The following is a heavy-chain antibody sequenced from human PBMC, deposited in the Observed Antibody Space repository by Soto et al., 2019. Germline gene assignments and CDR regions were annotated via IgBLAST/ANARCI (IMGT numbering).Heavy chain of an antibody. J-gene: IGHJ4*02. Sequence: QVQLVQAGAEMKKPGASVKVSCEASGDTFTAYYIHGVRQAPGQWLEWIGWINPNGGGTKYAQKLQGRVTMTRDTSINPASMDLTRLTSDDTAVYYSARAVHTMMKGVRSRVDQWGQGTLVTVSS. CDR1: GDTFTAYY. CDR2: INPNGGGT. V-gene: IGHV1-2*02. D-gene: IGHD3-10*01. CDR3: ARAVHTMMKGVRSRVDQ.